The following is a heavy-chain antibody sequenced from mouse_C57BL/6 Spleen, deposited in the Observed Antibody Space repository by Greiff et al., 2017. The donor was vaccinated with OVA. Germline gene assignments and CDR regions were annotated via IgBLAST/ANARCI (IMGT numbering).Heavy chain of an antibody. CDR3: AREGAVWYFDV. V-gene: IGHV5-16*01. CDR1: GFTFSDYY. CDR2: INYDGSST. J-gene: IGHJ1*03. Sequence: EVKLVESEGGLVQPGSSMKLSCTASGFTFSDYYMAWVRQVPEKGLEWVANINYDGSSTYYLDSLKSRFIISRDNAKNILYLQMSSLKSEDTATYYCAREGAVWYFDVWGTGTTVTVSS.